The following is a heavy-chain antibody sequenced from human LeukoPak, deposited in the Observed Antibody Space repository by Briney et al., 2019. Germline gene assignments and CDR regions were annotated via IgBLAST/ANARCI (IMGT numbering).Heavy chain of an antibody. D-gene: IGHD1-26*01. V-gene: IGHV3-11*01. CDR1: GFTFSDYY. Sequence: GGSLRLSCAASGFTFSDYYMSWTRQAPGKGLEWVSYISSSGSTIYYADSVKGRFTISRDNAKNSLYLQMNSLRAEDTAVYYCARDQVVGATYPYGMDVWGQGTTVTVSS. CDR2: ISSSGSTI. J-gene: IGHJ6*02. CDR3: ARDQVVGATYPYGMDV.